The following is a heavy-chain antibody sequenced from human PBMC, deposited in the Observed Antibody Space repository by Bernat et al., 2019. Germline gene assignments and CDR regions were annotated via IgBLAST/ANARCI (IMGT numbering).Heavy chain of an antibody. CDR3: AGVPLVWSYYFDY. D-gene: IGHD6-6*01. V-gene: IGHV3-21*01. CDR2: ISSSSSYI. J-gene: IGHJ4*02. Sequence: EVQLVESGGGLVKPGGSLRLSCAASGFTFSSYSMNWVRQAPGKGLEWVSSISSSSSYIYYADSVKGRFTISRDNAKNSLYLQMNSLRAEDTAVYYCAGVPLVWSYYFDYWGQGTLVTVSS. CDR1: GFTFSSYS.